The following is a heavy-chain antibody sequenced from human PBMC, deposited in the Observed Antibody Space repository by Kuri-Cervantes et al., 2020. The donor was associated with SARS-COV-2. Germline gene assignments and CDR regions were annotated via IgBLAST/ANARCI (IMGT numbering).Heavy chain of an antibody. Sequence: GGSLRLSCAASGFTFSSYWMSWVRQAPGKGLEWVANIKQDGSEKYYVDSVKGRFTISRDNAKNSLYPQMNSLRAEDTAVYYCAGDHYYYYYMDVWGKGTTVTVSS. CDR3: AGDHYYYYYMDV. J-gene: IGHJ6*03. V-gene: IGHV3-7*04. CDR2: IKQDGSEK. CDR1: GFTFSSYW.